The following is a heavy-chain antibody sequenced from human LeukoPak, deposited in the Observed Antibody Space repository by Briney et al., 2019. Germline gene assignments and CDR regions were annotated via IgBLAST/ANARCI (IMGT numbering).Heavy chain of an antibody. CDR2: IKQDGSEK. Sequence: GGSLRLSCAASGFTFSTYWMTWVRQAPGKGLEWVANIKQDGSEKYFVDSVKGRFTISRDNSKNTLYLQMNSLKGDDTAVYYCAKDSAFYYIDVWGKGTTVIISS. J-gene: IGHJ6*03. V-gene: IGHV3-7*01. CDR1: GFTFSTYW. CDR3: AKDSAFYYIDV. D-gene: IGHD3-10*01.